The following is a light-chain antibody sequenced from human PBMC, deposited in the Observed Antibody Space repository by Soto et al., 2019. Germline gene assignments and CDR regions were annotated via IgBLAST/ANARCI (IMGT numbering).Light chain of an antibody. V-gene: IGLV2-8*01. CDR2: EVS. Sequence: QSVLTQPPSASGSPGQSVTISCTGTSSDIGGYNYVSWYQHHPGKAPKVMIYEVSKRPSGVPDRFSGSKSGNTASLTVSGLQPEDEADYYCSSYAGSNNLGVFGGGTKRTVL. J-gene: IGLJ3*02. CDR1: SSDIGGYNY. CDR3: SSYAGSNNLGV.